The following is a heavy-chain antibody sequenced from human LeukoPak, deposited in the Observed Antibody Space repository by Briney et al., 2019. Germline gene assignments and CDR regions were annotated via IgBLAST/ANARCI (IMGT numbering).Heavy chain of an antibody. V-gene: IGHV1-69*01. D-gene: IGHD1-26*01. CDR3: ARASAGSYYYYYMDV. J-gene: IGHJ6*03. CDR2: IIPIFGTA. CDR1: GGTCFSYA. Sequence: GASVKVSCKASGGTCFSYAISWVRQATGRGLEWWGGIIPIFGTANYAQKFQGRVTITADESTSTAYMELSSLRSEDTAVYYCARASAGSYYYYYMDVWGKGTTGTISS.